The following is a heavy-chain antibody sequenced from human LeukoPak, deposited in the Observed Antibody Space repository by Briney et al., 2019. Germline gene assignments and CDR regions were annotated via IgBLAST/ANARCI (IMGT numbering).Heavy chain of an antibody. CDR2: TYYRSTWYN. D-gene: IGHD6-13*01. CDR3: ASGQQLVLYDAFDI. Sequence: SQTLSLTCAISGDSVSSNSVTWNWIRQSPSRGLEWLGRTYYRSTWYNDYAVSVRGRITVNPDTSKNQFSLHLNSVTPEDTAVYYCASGQQLVLYDAFDIWGQGTMVTVSS. V-gene: IGHV6-1*01. CDR1: GDSVSSNSVT. J-gene: IGHJ3*02.